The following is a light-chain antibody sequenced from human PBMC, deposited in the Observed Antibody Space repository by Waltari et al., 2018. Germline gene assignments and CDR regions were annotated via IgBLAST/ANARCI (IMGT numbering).Light chain of an antibody. CDR3: QTWGGGIRV. V-gene: IGLV4-69*01. CDR1: TGATNTG. CDR2: VNGDGSH. Sequence: QLVLTHPPSVSAAPRASVRLTCPLPTGATNTGIAWYQQHPEKGPRFLMKVNGDGSHGQADDIPDRFSGSSSGAEHFLTSSSLPSEDEADYYCQTWGGGIRVFGGGTKVTVL. J-gene: IGLJ3*02.